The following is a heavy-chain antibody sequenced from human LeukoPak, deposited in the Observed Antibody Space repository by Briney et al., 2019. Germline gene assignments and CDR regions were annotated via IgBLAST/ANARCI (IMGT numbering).Heavy chain of an antibody. CDR1: GFTFSNYA. V-gene: IGHV3-23*01. Sequence: GGSLRLSCAASGFTFSNYAMSWVRQPPGTGLEWVSAIGVNTYYTDSVKGRFTISRDNAKNTLYLQMNRLSAEDTALYYCARDTVPLGAAGENGDFFDCWGQGTLVTVSS. J-gene: IGHJ4*02. CDR3: ARDTVPLGAAGENGDFFDC. D-gene: IGHD3-16*01. CDR2: IGVNT.